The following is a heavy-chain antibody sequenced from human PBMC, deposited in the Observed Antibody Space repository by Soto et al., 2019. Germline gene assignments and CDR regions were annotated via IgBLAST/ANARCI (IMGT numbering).Heavy chain of an antibody. CDR2: FDPEDGET. CDR3: AIYPYYDILTGYPDAFAI. Sequence: ASVKVSCKVSGYTLTELSMHWVRQAPGKGLEWMGGFDPEDGETIYAQKFQGRVTMTEDTSTDTAYMELSSLRSEDTAVYYCAIYPYYDILTGYPDAFAIWGQGTMVTVSS. D-gene: IGHD3-9*01. V-gene: IGHV1-24*01. J-gene: IGHJ3*02. CDR1: GYTLTELS.